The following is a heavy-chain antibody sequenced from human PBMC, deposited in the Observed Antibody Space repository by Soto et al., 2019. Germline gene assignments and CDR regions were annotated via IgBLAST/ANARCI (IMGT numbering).Heavy chain of an antibody. CDR2: IAVNADTI. V-gene: IGHV3-23*01. D-gene: IGHD2-21*02. J-gene: IGHJ5*01. Sequence: EVHLLESGGGLVQPGGSQRLSCAVSGFTFSSYAMTWLRQTPGKGLEWVSSIAVNADTIHYADSVKGRLTISRDNSKSTLFLIMNSLRAADAGVYHCSRGGRSDSWGMWFDYWGQGTRVTVSS. CDR3: SRGGRSDSWGMWFDY. CDR1: GFTFSSYA.